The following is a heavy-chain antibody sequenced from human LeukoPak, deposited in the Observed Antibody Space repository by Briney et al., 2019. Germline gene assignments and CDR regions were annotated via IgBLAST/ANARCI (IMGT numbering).Heavy chain of an antibody. CDR2: INPSGGST. D-gene: IGHD2-2*01. J-gene: IGHJ4*02. V-gene: IGHV1-46*01. Sequence: GASVKVSCKASGYTFTSYYMHWVRQAPGQGLEWMGIINPSGGSTSYAQKFQGRVTMTRDTSTSTVYMELSSLRSEDTAVYYCASSVCSSTSCYAGEDTLGYWGQGTPVTVSS. CDR3: ASSVCSSTSCYAGEDTLGY. CDR1: GYTFTSYY.